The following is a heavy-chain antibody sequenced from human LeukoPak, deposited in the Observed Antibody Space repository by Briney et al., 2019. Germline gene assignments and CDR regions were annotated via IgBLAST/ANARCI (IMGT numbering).Heavy chain of an antibody. CDR1: GYTFTSYG. J-gene: IGHJ4*02. CDR3: ASTPGPYSSRGRQFDY. Sequence: SVKVSCKASGYTFTSYGISWVRQAPGQGLEWMGGIIPIFGTANYAQKFQGRVTITTDESTSTAYMELSSLGSEDTAVYYCASTPGPYSSRGRQFDYWGQGALVTVSS. CDR2: IIPIFGTA. V-gene: IGHV1-69*05. D-gene: IGHD6-13*01.